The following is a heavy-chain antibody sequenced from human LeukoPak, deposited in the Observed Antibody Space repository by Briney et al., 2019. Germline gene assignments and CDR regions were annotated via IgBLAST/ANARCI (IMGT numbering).Heavy chain of an antibody. D-gene: IGHD2/OR15-2a*01. V-gene: IGHV3-30*04. Sequence: GGSLRLSCAASGFTFSSYAMHWVRQAPGKGLEWVAVISYDGSNKYYADSVKGRFTISRDNSKNTLYLQMNSLRAEDTAAYYCARGPVSHWGQGTLVTVSS. CDR2: ISYDGSNK. CDR1: GFTFSSYA. J-gene: IGHJ4*02. CDR3: ARGPVSH.